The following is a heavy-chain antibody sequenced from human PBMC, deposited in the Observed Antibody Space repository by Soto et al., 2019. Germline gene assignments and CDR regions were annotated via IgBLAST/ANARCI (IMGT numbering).Heavy chain of an antibody. Sequence: SETLSLTCAVYGGSFTDYFWAGIRQPPGKGLEWIGEINHRGTTNYNPPLESRVTISLDKSQRQFSLKLSSVTAAATAIYYCARVSRGYYDYWGQGTLVT. CDR3: ARVSRGYYDY. CDR1: GGSFTDYF. D-gene: IGHD2-15*01. V-gene: IGHV4-34*01. J-gene: IGHJ4*02. CDR2: INHRGTT.